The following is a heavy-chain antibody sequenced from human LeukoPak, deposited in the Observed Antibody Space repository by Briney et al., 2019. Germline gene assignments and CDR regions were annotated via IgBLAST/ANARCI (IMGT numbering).Heavy chain of an antibody. CDR1: GGTFSSYA. D-gene: IGHD6-19*01. J-gene: IGHJ5*02. V-gene: IGHV1-69*04. CDR3: ARDSSSGWYWWFDP. Sequence: SVKVACKASGGTFSSYAISWVRQAPGHGLEWMGRFIPILGIANYAQKFQGRVTITADKSTSTAYMELSSLRSEDTAVYYCARDSSSGWYWWFDPWGQGTLVTVSS. CDR2: FIPILGIA.